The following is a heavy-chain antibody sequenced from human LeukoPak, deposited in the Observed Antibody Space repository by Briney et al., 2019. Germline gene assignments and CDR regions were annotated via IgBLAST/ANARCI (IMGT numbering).Heavy chain of an antibody. CDR1: GYTLTELS. D-gene: IGHD3-22*01. V-gene: IGHV1-2*02. CDR3: ARDRDDSSGYYHDAFDI. CDR2: INPNSGGT. Sequence: ASVKVSCKVSGYTLTELSMHWVRQAPGQGLEWMGWINPNSGGTNYAQKFQGRVTMTRDTSISTAYMELSRLRSDDTAVYYCARDRDDSSGYYHDAFDIWGQGTMVTVSS. J-gene: IGHJ3*02.